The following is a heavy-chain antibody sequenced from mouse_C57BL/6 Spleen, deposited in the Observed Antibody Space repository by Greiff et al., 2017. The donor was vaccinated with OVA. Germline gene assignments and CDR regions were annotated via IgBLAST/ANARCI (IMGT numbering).Heavy chain of an antibody. D-gene: IGHD2-5*01. CDR3: ARTAYSNYENYAMDY. Sequence: EVHLVESGGGLVKPGGSLKLSCAASGFTFSDYGMHWVRQAPEKGLEWVAYISSGSSTIYYADTVKGRFTISRDNAKNTLFLQMTSLRSEDTAMYYCARTAYSNYENYAMDYWGQGTSVTVSS. V-gene: IGHV5-17*01. CDR2: ISSGSSTI. CDR1: GFTFSDYG. J-gene: IGHJ4*01.